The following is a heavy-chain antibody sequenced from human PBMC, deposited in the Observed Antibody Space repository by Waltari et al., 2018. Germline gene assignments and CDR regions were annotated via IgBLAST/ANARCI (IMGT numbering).Heavy chain of an antibody. Sequence: QVQLVQSGAEVKKPGASVKVSCKVSGYTLTELSMPWVRQAPGKGLEWMGGFDPEDGETIYAQKFQGRVTMTEDTSTDTAYMELSSLRSEDTAVYYCATVFSFVVPAAISWFDPWGQGTLVTVSS. CDR1: GYTLTELS. J-gene: IGHJ5*02. CDR3: ATVFSFVVPAAISWFDP. V-gene: IGHV1-24*01. D-gene: IGHD2-2*01. CDR2: FDPEDGET.